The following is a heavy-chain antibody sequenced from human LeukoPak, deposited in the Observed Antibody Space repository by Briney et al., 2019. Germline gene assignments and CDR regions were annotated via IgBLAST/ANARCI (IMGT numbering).Heavy chain of an antibody. D-gene: IGHD4-11*01. J-gene: IGHJ4*02. CDR3: ARGGNYGSLYY. V-gene: IGHV4-30-2*01. CDR2: IYHSGST. CDR1: GGSVSSGGYS. Sequence: SQTLSLTCAVSGGSVSSGGYSWSWIRQPPGKGLEWIGYIYHSGSTYYNPSLKSRVTISVDRSKNQFSLKLSSVTAADTAVYYCARGGNYGSLYYWGQGALVTVSS.